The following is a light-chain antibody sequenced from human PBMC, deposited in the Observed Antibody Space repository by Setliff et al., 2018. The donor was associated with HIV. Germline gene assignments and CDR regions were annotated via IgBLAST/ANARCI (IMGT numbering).Light chain of an antibody. Sequence: QSVLTQPASVSGSPGQSITISCTGTSSDVGGYNSVSWYQQHPGKAPKLMIYEVSNRPSGVSNRFSGSKSGNTASLTISGLQAEDDADYYCSSYAGSHTFVFGTGTKVTVL. CDR3: SSYAGSHTFV. V-gene: IGLV2-14*01. J-gene: IGLJ1*01. CDR1: SSDVGGYNS. CDR2: EVS.